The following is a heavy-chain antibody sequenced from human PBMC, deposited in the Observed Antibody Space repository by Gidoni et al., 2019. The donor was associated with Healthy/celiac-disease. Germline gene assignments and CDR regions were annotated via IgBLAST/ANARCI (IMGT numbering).Heavy chain of an antibody. J-gene: IGHJ4*02. Sequence: EVQLVQSGAEVKKPGESLKISCNGSGYSFTRYWIGWVRQMPGKGLEWMGSIYPGDSDTRYSPSFQGKVTISADKSISTAYLQWSSLKASDTAMYYCARSATVVTPRDWLDYWGQGTLVTVSS. CDR3: ARSATVVTPRDWLDY. D-gene: IGHD4-17*01. V-gene: IGHV5-51*03. CDR2: IYPGDSDT. CDR1: GYSFTRYW.